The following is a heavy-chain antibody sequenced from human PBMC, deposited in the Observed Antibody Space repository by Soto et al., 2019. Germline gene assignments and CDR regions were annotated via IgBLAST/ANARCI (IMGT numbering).Heavy chain of an antibody. D-gene: IGHD6-19*01. CDR3: ARAGGWYGHSYYYYGMDV. CDR1: GFTFSSYW. V-gene: IGHV3-7*01. J-gene: IGHJ6*02. Sequence: EVPLVESGGGLVQPGGSLRLSCAASGFTFSSYWMSWVRQAPGKGLEWVANIKQDGSEKDYVDSVKGRFTISRDNARSSLYLQMNSLGAEDTAVYCCARAGGWYGHSYYYYGMDVWGQGTTVTVSS. CDR2: IKQDGSEK.